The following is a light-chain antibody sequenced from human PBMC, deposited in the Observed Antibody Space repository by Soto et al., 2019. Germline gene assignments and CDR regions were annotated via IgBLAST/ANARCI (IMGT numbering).Light chain of an antibody. Sequence: EIVLTQSPGTLSLSPGERATLSCRASQSVSSSYLAWYQQKPGQAPRLLIYGASSRATGIPDRFSGSGSGTDFTLTINRLEPEDFAVYYCQQRASLFTFGGGTKVDIK. V-gene: IGKV3-20*01. CDR2: GAS. CDR1: QSVSSSY. CDR3: QQRASLFT. J-gene: IGKJ4*01.